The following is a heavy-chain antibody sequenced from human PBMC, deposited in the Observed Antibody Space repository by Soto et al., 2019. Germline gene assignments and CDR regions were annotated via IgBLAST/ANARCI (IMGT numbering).Heavy chain of an antibody. V-gene: IGHV1-46*01. CDR2: INPAGGTT. CDR3: ALKVVTDYDN. CDR1: GYSFTSTY. Sequence: QVQLVQSGAEVKKPGASVRISCRASGYSFTSTYVHWVRQAPGQGPEWMGIINPAGGTTYYAQKFQGRLTTTSDTSTDTVFMDRNDLTSEDTAVYFCALKVVTDYDNWGQGTLLTVSS. J-gene: IGHJ4*02. D-gene: IGHD2-21*02.